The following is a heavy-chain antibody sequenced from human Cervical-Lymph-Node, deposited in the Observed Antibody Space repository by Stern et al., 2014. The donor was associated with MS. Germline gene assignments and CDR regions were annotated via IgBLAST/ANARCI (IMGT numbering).Heavy chain of an antibody. CDR2: ISGSGDST. V-gene: IGHV3-23*04. D-gene: IGHD5-24*01. J-gene: IGHJ4*02. CDR1: GFTFRKYA. Sequence: EVQLVESGGGLVQPGGSLRLSCAASGFTFRKYAMSWVRQAPGKGLEWLSSISGSGDSTYYTDSVKDRFTFSRDNSKNTLYLQMNSPTAEDTAIYYCTKDRSERWLPHDHWGQGTLVTVSS. CDR3: TKDRSERWLPHDH.